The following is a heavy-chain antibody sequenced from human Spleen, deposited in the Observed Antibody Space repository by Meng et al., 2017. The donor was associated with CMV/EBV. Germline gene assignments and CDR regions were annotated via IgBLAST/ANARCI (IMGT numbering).Heavy chain of an antibody. Sequence: GESLKISCAASGFTFSSYSMNWVRQAPGKGLEWVSSISSSSSYIYYADSVKGRFTISRDNAKNSLYLQMNSLRAEDTAVYYCARDRGIHGWFDPWGQGSLVTVSS. CDR1: GFTFSSYS. J-gene: IGHJ5*02. V-gene: IGHV3-21*01. CDR2: ISSSSSYI. D-gene: IGHD3-10*01. CDR3: ARDRGIHGWFDP.